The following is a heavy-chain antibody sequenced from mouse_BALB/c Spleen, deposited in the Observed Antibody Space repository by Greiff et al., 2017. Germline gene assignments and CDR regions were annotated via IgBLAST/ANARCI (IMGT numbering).Heavy chain of an antibody. V-gene: IGHV1-37*01. D-gene: IGHD1-1*01. CDR2: INPYNGDT. Sequence: VQLKQSGPELVKPGASVKISCKASGYSFTGYFMNWVKQSHGKSLEWIGRINPYNGDTFYNQKFKGKATLTVDKSSSTAHMELLSLTSEDSAVYYCGRRYGRGYDAMDYWGQGTSVTVSS. J-gene: IGHJ4*01. CDR3: GRRYGRGYDAMDY. CDR1: GYSFTGYF.